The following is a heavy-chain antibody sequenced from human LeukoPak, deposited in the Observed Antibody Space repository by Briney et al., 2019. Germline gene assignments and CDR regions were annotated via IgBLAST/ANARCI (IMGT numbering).Heavy chain of an antibody. CDR2: INHSGST. V-gene: IGHV4-34*08. CDR1: GFTFSSYS. Sequence: GSLRLSCAASGFTFSSYSMNWVRQPPGKGLEWIGEINHSGSTNYNPSLKSRVTISVDTSKNQFSLKLSSVTAADTAVYYCAVATNQKPFDYWGQGTLVIVSS. D-gene: IGHD5-12*01. J-gene: IGHJ4*02. CDR3: AVATNQKPFDY.